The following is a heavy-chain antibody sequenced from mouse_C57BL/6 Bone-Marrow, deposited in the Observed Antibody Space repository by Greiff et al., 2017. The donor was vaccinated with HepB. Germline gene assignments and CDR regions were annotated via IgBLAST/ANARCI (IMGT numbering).Heavy chain of an antibody. CDR3: ARPRDGYYPYFDV. J-gene: IGHJ1*03. CDR1: GFTFSSYG. V-gene: IGHV5-6*01. Sequence: EVQLVESGGDLVKPGGSLKLSCAASGFTFSSYGMSWVRQTPDKRLEWVATISSGGSYTYYPDSVKGRFTISRDTAKNTLYLQMSSLKSEDTAMYYCARPRDGYYPYFDVWGTGTTVTVSS. CDR2: ISSGGSYT. D-gene: IGHD2-3*01.